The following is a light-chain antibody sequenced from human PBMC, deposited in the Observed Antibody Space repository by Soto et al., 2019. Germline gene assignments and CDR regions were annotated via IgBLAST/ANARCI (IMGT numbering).Light chain of an antibody. CDR2: EVS. J-gene: IGLJ1*01. CDR3: SSYTSSSTYV. V-gene: IGLV2-14*01. CDR1: SSDVGGYNY. Sequence: SLTQPASVSGSPGQSITISCTGTSSDVGGYNYVSWYQQHPGKAPKLMIYEVSNRPSGVSNRFSGSKSGNTASLTISGLQAEDEADYYCSSYTSSSTYVFGTGTKVTVL.